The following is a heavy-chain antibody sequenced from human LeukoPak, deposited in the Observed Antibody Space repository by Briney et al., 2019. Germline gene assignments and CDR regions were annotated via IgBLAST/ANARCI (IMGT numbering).Heavy chain of an antibody. CDR2: IYHSGST. CDR3: ARDMGYYDFWSGFDY. V-gene: IGHV4-38-2*02. CDR1: GYSISSGNY. D-gene: IGHD3-3*01. J-gene: IGHJ4*02. Sequence: SETLSLTCTVSGYSISSGNYWGWIRQAPGQGLEWIGSIYHSGSTYYNPSLKSRVTISVDTSKNQFSLKLSSVTAADTAVYYCARDMGYYDFWSGFDYWGQGTPVTVSS.